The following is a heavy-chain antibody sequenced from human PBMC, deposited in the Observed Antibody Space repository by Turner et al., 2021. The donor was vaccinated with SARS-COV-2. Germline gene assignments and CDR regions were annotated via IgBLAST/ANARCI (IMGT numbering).Heavy chain of an antibody. CDR1: GGTFSTYA. V-gene: IGHV1-69*10. CDR2: IIIFLGIA. Sequence: QVQLVQSGAEVRKPASSVRVSCKPSGGTFSTYAIGWVRQAPGQGLEWMGGIIIFLGIANYAQNFKGRVTITADKSTSTAYMELSSLRSEDTALYYCATLGGVAAQNFDYWGQGTLVTVSS. D-gene: IGHD6-25*01. J-gene: IGHJ4*02. CDR3: ATLGGVAAQNFDY.